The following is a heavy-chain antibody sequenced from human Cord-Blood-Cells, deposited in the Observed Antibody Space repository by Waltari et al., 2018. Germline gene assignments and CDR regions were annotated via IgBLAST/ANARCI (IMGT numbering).Heavy chain of an antibody. V-gene: IGHV3-21*01. Sequence: LEWVSSISSSSSYIYYADSVKGRFTISRDNAKNSLYLQMNSLRAEDTAVYYCARGKRDDILTGYSGWDDYWSQGTLVTVSS. CDR3: ARGKRDDILTGYSGWDDY. CDR2: ISSSSSYI. J-gene: IGHJ4*02. D-gene: IGHD3-9*01.